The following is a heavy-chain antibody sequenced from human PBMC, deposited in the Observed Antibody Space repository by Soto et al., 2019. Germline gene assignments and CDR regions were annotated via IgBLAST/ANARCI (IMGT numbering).Heavy chain of an antibody. Sequence: QVQLVQSGAEVKKPWASVKVSCNASGGTFSSYAISWVRQAPGQGLEWMGGIITIFGTANYAQKFQGRVTSTADEAKSTAYLELSSLRSEATAVYYCASRQYQLLSAYYYYGMDLWGQGTTVTVSS. D-gene: IGHD2-2*01. CDR3: ASRQYQLLSAYYYYGMDL. CDR2: IITIFGTA. CDR1: GGTFSSYA. V-gene: IGHV1-69*01. J-gene: IGHJ6*02.